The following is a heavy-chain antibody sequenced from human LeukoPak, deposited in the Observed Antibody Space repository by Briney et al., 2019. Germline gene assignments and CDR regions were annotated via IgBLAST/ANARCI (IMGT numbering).Heavy chain of an antibody. J-gene: IGHJ3*02. CDR2: ISAYNGNT. Sequence: ASVKVSCKASGYTFTSYGISWVRQAPGQGLEWMGWISAYNGNTNYAQKLQGRVTMTTDTSTSTAYMELRSLRSDDTAVYYCASAFLGYCSGGSCLEGALDIWGQGTMVTVSS. D-gene: IGHD2-15*01. CDR3: ASAFLGYCSGGSCLEGALDI. V-gene: IGHV1-18*01. CDR1: GYTFTSYG.